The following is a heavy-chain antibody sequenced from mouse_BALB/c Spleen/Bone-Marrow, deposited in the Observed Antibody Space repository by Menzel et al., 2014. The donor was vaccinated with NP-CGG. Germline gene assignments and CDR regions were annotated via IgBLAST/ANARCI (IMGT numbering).Heavy chain of an antibody. J-gene: IGHJ3*01. CDR2: ISSGGSYT. V-gene: IGHV5-6*01. CDR3: ARPYDFGAWFAY. CDR1: GFTFSSYG. Sequence: EVHLVESGGDLVKPGGSLKLSCAASGFTFSSYGMSWVRQTPDKRLEWVATISSGGSYTYYPDSVKGRFTISRDNAKNTLYLQMSSLKSEDRAMYYCARPYDFGAWFAYWGQGTLVTVSA. D-gene: IGHD2-4*01.